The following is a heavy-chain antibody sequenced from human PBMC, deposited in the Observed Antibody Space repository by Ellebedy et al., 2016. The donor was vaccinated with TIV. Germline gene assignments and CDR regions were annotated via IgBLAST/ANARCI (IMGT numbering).Heavy chain of an antibody. V-gene: IGHV1-18*01. CDR1: GYTFTSFG. J-gene: IGHJ4*02. CDR2: ISVYNGDT. D-gene: IGHD5-12*01. Sequence: ASVKVSCKASGYTFTSFGILWVRQAPGHGLEWMGWISVYNGDTRYAQKVQGRVTMTTDTSTATAYMELRSLKSDDTAVYYCARVGWGYSGGEEYWGQGALVIVSS. CDR3: ARVGWGYSGGEEY.